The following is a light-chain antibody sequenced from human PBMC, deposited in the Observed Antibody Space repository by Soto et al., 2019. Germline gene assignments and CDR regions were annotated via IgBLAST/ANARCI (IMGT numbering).Light chain of an antibody. CDR2: GVT. V-gene: IGLV2-14*01. CDR3: SSFRRSNTPHVL. J-gene: IGLJ2*01. CDR1: DSDVGGYNF. Sequence: QSALTQPASVSGSPGQSITISCTGTDSDVGGYNFVSWYQQHPGKAPKLMIYGVTNRPSGVSNRFSGSKSGNTASLTISGRQAEDDANYYCSSFRRSNTPHVLFGGGTKVTVL.